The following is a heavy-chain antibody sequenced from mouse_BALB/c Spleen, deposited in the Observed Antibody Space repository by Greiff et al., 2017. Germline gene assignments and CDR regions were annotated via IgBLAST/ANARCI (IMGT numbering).Heavy chain of an antibody. J-gene: IGHJ2*01. D-gene: IGHD1-1*01. CDR1: GFTFSSYA. CDR3: ARPGSTTYYFDY. Sequence: EVKLVESGGGLVKPGGSLKLSCAASGFTFSSYAMSWVRQTPEKRLEWVATISSGGSYTYYPDSVKGRFTISRDNAKNTLYLQMSSLRSEDTAMYYCARPGSTTYYFDYWGQGTALTVSS. CDR2: ISSGGSYT. V-gene: IGHV5-9-1*01.